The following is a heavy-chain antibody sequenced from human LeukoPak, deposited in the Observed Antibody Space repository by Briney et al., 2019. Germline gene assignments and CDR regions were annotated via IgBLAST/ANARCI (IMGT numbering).Heavy chain of an antibody. V-gene: IGHV3-7*04. D-gene: IGHD2-2*02. CDR2: IKHDGRDK. CDR1: GFTFSTYW. CDR3: ARYCSSTTCYNGEAPGLNV. J-gene: IGHJ6*02. Sequence: GGSLRLSCAASGFTFSTYWMTWVRQGPGKGLEWVATIKHDGRDKYYMDSVKGRFTISRDNAKNSLYLQMNSLRADDTAVYYCARYCSSTTCYNGEAPGLNVWGQGTTVTVSS.